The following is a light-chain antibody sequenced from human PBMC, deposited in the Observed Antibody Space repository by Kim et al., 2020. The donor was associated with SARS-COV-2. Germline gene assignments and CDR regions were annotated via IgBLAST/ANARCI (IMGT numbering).Light chain of an antibody. Sequence: EIVLTQSPGTLSLSPGERATLSCRASQSVRTYLAWYQQKPGQAPRLLIYDASNRATGIPARFSGSGSGTDFTLTISSLEPEDFAVYYCQQRGNWPTFGQGTRLEIK. CDR2: DAS. J-gene: IGKJ5*01. V-gene: IGKV3-11*01. CDR1: QSVRTY. CDR3: QQRGNWPT.